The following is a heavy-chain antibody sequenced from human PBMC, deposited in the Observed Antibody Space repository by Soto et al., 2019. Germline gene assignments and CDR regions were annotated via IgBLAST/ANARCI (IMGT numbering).Heavy chain of an antibody. J-gene: IGHJ5*01. D-gene: IGHD1-1*01. CDR3: VRDGTKVLRYCFDV. CDR1: GASISGFY. Sequence: SETLSLTCTVSGASISGFYWSWIRKSAGKGLEWIGRIYATGTTDYNPSLKSRVMMSVDTSKKQFSPKVTSVNAGARDVYYCVRDGTKVLRYCFDVWGQGTSVTVSS. V-gene: IGHV4-4*07. CDR2: IYATGTT.